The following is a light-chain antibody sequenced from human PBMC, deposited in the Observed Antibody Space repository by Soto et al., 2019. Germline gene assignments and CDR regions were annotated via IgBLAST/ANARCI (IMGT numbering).Light chain of an antibody. CDR3: KQANSFPLT. CDR1: QSISSW. V-gene: IGKV1-5*03. CDR2: KAS. J-gene: IGKJ4*01. Sequence: DIQMTQSPSTLSASVGDRVTITCRASQSISSWLAWYQQKPGTAPKLLIYKASSLESGVPSRFSGSGSGTDFTLTIRSLQPEDFAIYYCKQANSFPLTFGGGTKVDIK.